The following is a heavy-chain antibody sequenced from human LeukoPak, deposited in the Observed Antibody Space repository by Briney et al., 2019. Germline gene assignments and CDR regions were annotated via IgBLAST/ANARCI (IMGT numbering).Heavy chain of an antibody. Sequence: SETLSLTCTVSGGSISSGSYYWGWIRQPPGKGLEWIVSMYYSGSTYNNPSLKSRVTISVDTSKNQFSLKLSSVTAADTAVYYCARGGLQWLVYYYYMDVWGKGTTVTVSS. CDR2: MYYSGST. CDR3: ARGGLQWLVYYYYMDV. J-gene: IGHJ6*03. CDR1: GGSISSGSYY. D-gene: IGHD6-19*01. V-gene: IGHV4-39*07.